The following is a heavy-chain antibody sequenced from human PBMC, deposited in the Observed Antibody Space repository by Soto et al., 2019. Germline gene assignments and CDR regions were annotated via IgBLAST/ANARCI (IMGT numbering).Heavy chain of an antibody. J-gene: IGHJ4*02. CDR1: GYTVTGYY. CDR3: ARTGNTMIRSTGGY. D-gene: IGHD3-22*01. Sequence: ASVKVSGNASGYTVTGYYMHWVRQAPGQGLEWMGWINPNSGGTNYAQKFQGRVTMTRDTSISTAYMELSRLRSDDTAVYYCARTGNTMIRSTGGYWGKGTLVTVSS. V-gene: IGHV1-2*02. CDR2: INPNSGGT.